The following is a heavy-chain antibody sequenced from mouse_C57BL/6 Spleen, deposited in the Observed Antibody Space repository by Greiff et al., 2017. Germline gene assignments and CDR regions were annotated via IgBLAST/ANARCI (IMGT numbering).Heavy chain of an antibody. D-gene: IGHD2-4*01. CDR1: GYSITSGYY. Sequence: EVKLMESGPGLVKPSQSLSLTCSVTGYSITSGYYWNWIRQFPGNKLEWMGYISYDGSNNYNPSLKNRISITRDTSKNQFFLKLNSVTTEDTATYYCARDDYDRNFDYWGQGTTLTVSS. CDR3: ARDDYDRNFDY. V-gene: IGHV3-6*01. J-gene: IGHJ2*01. CDR2: ISYDGSN.